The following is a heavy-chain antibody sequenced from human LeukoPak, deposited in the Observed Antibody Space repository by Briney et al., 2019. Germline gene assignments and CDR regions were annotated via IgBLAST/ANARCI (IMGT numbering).Heavy chain of an antibody. Sequence: AETLSLTCTVSGGSISTYYWSWIRQPPGKGLECLGFVFYTGTTNYNPSLQSRVTISVDTSKNQFSLKLSSVTAADTAMYYCARAYCGTNACPFDHWGQGNLVTVSS. D-gene: IGHD2-21*01. CDR3: ARAYCGTNACPFDH. J-gene: IGHJ4*02. V-gene: IGHV4-59*08. CDR1: GGSISTYY. CDR2: VFYTGTT.